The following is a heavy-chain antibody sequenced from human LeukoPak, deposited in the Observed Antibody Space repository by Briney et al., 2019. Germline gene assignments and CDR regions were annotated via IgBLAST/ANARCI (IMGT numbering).Heavy chain of an antibody. J-gene: IGHJ4*02. CDR3: ARVGYIDEGIDY. D-gene: IGHD5-24*01. CDR1: GFTFSSYA. V-gene: IGHV3-23*01. CDR2: ISGSGGST. Sequence: PGGSLRLSCAASGFTFSSYAMSWVRQAPGKGLEWVSAISGSGGSTYYADSVKGRFTISRDNSKSTLYLQMNSLRAEDTAVYYCARVGYIDEGIDYWGQGTLVTVSS.